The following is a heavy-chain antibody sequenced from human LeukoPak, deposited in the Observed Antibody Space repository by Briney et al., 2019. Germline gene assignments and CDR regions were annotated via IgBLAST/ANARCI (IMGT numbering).Heavy chain of an antibody. J-gene: IGHJ4*02. V-gene: IGHV3-33*01. Sequence: GGSLRLSCAASGFTFSSYGMHWVRQAPGKGLEWVAVIWYDANNKYSADSVKGRFTISRDNSKNTLFLQMNSLRVEDTALYYCARGRITGTTNWFDYWGQGTLVSVSS. CDR2: IWYDANNK. D-gene: IGHD1-7*01. CDR3: ARGRITGTTNWFDY. CDR1: GFTFSSYG.